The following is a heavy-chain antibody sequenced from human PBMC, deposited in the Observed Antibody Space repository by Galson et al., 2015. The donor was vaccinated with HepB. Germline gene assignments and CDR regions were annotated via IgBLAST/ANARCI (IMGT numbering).Heavy chain of an antibody. J-gene: IGHJ4*02. Sequence: SVKVSCKASGYTFTNYGISWVRQAPGLGLEWMGWISAYNGNTNYAQKLQGRVTMTTDTSTSTAYMELRSLKSDDTAVYYCARDRPMTTVPPGDYWGQGTLVTVSS. V-gene: IGHV1-18*04. CDR3: ARDRPMTTVPPGDY. CDR2: ISAYNGNT. CDR1: GYTFTNYG. D-gene: IGHD4-17*01.